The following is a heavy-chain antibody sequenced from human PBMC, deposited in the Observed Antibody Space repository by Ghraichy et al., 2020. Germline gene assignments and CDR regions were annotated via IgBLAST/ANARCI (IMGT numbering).Heavy chain of an antibody. Sequence: GGSLRLSCVASGFTFNRYAMSWVRQAPGKGLEWVSTTSGSGGSTYYADSVKGRITISRDNSKNTLYLQMNSLRAEDTAVYYCAKDHFPPAGGGFDYWGQGTLVTVSS. CDR1: GFTFNRYA. J-gene: IGHJ4*02. CDR3: AKDHFPPAGGGFDY. CDR2: TSGSGGST. V-gene: IGHV3-23*01. D-gene: IGHD6-13*01.